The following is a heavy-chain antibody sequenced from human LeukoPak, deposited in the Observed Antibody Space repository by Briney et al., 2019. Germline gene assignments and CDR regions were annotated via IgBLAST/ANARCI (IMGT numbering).Heavy chain of an antibody. V-gene: IGHV1-3*01. CDR2: IKAGNGGT. D-gene: IGHD2-21*01. Sequence: ASVKVSCKASGYIFTKYAVHWVRQAPGQRPEWMGWIKAGNGGTKYSQNFQDRLTITRDTSASTVYMELSSLTSEDTALYYCARDDCGDTCYPGGYWGQGTLVTVSS. J-gene: IGHJ4*02. CDR1: GYIFTKYA. CDR3: ARDDCGDTCYPGGY.